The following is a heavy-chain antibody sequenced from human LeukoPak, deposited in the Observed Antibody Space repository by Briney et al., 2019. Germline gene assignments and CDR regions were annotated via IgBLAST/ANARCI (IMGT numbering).Heavy chain of an antibody. Sequence: ASVKVSCKASGYTFSNYGISWVRQAPGQGLEWVGWIRGDNGNTNYAQKLQGRVTMTTDTSTSTAYMELRSLRSDDTAVYYCARKYSSGWSEYYYMDVWGKGTTVTVSS. CDR3: ARKYSSGWSEYYYMDV. V-gene: IGHV1-18*01. D-gene: IGHD6-19*01. CDR2: IRGDNGNT. CDR1: GYTFSNYG. J-gene: IGHJ6*03.